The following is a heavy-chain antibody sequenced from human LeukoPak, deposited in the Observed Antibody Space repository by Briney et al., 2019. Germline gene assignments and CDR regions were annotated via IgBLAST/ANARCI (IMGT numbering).Heavy chain of an antibody. Sequence: ASVKVSCKASGYTFTGYYMHWVRQAPGQGLEWMGRINPNSGGTNYAQKFQGRVTMTRDTSISTAYMELSRLRSDDTAVYYCARVIFGYYGSGSYDYWGQGTLVTVSS. CDR3: ARVIFGYYGSGSYDY. CDR1: GYTFTGYY. CDR2: INPNSGGT. D-gene: IGHD3-10*01. V-gene: IGHV1-2*06. J-gene: IGHJ4*02.